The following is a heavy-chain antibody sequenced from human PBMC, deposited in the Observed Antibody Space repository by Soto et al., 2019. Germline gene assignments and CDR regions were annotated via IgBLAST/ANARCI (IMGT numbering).Heavy chain of an antibody. CDR2: INHSGST. Sequence: SETLSLTCAVYGGSFSGYYWSWIRQPPGKGLEWIGEINHSGSTNYNPSLKSRATISVDTSKNQFSLKLSSVTAADTAVYYCASERIPDYSNYFRGFDSWGQGTLVTVSS. V-gene: IGHV4-34*01. J-gene: IGHJ5*01. CDR3: ASERIPDYSNYFRGFDS. CDR1: GGSFSGYY. D-gene: IGHD4-4*01.